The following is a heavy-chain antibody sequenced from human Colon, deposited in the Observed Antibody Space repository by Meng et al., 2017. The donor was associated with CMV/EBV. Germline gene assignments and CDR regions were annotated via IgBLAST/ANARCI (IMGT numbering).Heavy chain of an antibody. J-gene: IGHJ6*02. CDR3: ARIPCSSTSCYRYYYYGMDV. Sequence: SVKVSCKASGGTFSSYAISWVRQAPGQGLEWMGGIIPILVIANYAQKFQGRVTITADKSTSTAYMELSSLRSEDTAVYYCARIPCSSTSCYRYYYYGMDVWGQGTTVTVSS. CDR1: GGTFSSYA. V-gene: IGHV1-69*10. D-gene: IGHD2-2*01. CDR2: IIPILVIA.